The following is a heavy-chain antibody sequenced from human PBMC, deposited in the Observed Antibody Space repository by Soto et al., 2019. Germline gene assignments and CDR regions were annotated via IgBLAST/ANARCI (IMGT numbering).Heavy chain of an antibody. D-gene: IGHD1-26*01. CDR2: IDPSDSYT. CDR1: GYSFTSYW. J-gene: IGHJ5*02. Sequence: PGESLKISCKGSGYSFTSYWISWVRQMPGKGLEWMGRIDPSDSYTNYSPSFQGHVTISADKSISTAYLQWSSLKASDTAMYYCARFTVGSRDWFDPWGQGTLVTVSS. CDR3: ARFTVGSRDWFDP. V-gene: IGHV5-10-1*01.